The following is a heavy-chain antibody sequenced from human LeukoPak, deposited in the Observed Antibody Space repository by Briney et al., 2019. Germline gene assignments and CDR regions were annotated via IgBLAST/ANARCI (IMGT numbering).Heavy chain of an antibody. CDR3: ARANRAAFDI. CDR1: GFTFSSYS. Sequence: GGSLRLSCAASGFTFSSYSMNWVRQAPGKGLEWVSYISSSIITIYYADSVKGRFTISRDNAKNSLYLQMNSLRDEDTAVYFCARANRAAFDIWGQGTMVIVSS. J-gene: IGHJ3*02. CDR2: ISSSIITI. V-gene: IGHV3-48*02. D-gene: IGHD3-10*01.